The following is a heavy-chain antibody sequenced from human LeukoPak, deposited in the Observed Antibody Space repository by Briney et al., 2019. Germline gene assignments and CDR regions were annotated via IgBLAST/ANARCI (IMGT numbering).Heavy chain of an antibody. D-gene: IGHD6-19*01. CDR3: ARDDRSIAVAGGAFDI. CDR1: GGSISSYY. Sequence: SETLSLTCAVSGGSISSYYWSWIRQPPGKGLEWIGYIYYSGSTNYNPSLKSRVTISVDTSKNQFSLKLSSVTAADTAVYYCARDDRSIAVAGGAFDIWGQGTMVTVSS. CDR2: IYYSGST. J-gene: IGHJ3*02. V-gene: IGHV4-59*01.